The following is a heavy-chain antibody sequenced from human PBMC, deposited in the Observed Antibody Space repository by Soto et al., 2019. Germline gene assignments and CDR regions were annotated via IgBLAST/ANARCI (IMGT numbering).Heavy chain of an antibody. CDR1: GGTFSSYA. V-gene: IGHV1-69*13. J-gene: IGHJ4*02. CDR2: IIPIFGTA. D-gene: IGHD3-3*01. CDR3: ARGLVNSDFWSGSLDY. Sequence: ASVKVSCKASGGTFSSYAISWVRQAPGQGLEWMGGIIPIFGTANYAQKFQGRVTITADESTSTAYMELSSLRSEDTAVYYCARGLVNSDFWSGSLDYWGQGTLVTVSS.